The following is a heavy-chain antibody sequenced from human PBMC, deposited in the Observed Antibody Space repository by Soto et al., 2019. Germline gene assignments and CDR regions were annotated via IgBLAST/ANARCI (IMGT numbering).Heavy chain of an antibody. CDR1: GGSITGHY. V-gene: IGHV4-59*11. CDR3: ARVGSSGWAPDS. J-gene: IGHJ5*01. D-gene: IGHD6-19*01. Sequence: SSETLSLTCAVSGGSITGHYWIWIRQPPGKGLEWIGYIFYSGGTNYNPSLKSRVTISVDTSKNHFSLKLSSVTAADTALYYCARVGSSGWAPDSWGQGTLVTVSS. CDR2: IFYSGGT.